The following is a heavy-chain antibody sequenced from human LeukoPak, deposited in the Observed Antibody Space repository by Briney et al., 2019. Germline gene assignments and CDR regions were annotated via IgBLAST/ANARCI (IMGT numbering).Heavy chain of an antibody. CDR1: GGSISNYY. CDR3: ARTEDGDYFNFDY. D-gene: IGHD4-17*01. Sequence: SETLSLTCTVSGGSISNYYWSWIRQPPGKGLEWIGYIYYSGSTNYNPSLKSRVTISVDTSKNQFSLKLSSVTAADTAVYYCARTEDGDYFNFDYWGQGTLVTVSS. CDR2: IYYSGST. V-gene: IGHV4-59*01. J-gene: IGHJ4*02.